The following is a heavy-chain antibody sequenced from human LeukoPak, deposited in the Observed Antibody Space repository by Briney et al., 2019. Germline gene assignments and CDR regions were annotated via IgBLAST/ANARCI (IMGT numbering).Heavy chain of an antibody. Sequence: PGGSLRLSCTASGFTFSDYWMTWVRQAPGKGLEWVANIKHDDTEKYYVDSVKGRFTISRDNAKDLLHLQMSSLRAEDTAVYYCASLYYYDSRSDAFDIWGQGTMVTVSS. V-gene: IGHV3-7*01. CDR2: IKHDDTEK. CDR3: ASLYYYDSRSDAFDI. CDR1: GFTFSDYW. D-gene: IGHD3-22*01. J-gene: IGHJ3*02.